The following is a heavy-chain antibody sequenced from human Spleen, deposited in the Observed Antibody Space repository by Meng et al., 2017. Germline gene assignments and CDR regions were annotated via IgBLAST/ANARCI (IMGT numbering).Heavy chain of an antibody. V-gene: IGHV4-34*01. Sequence: QVQLKQLGVGLLRPSETLSLTCAVYGGSFSGYYWSWIRQPPGKGLEWIGENNHSGSTNYNPSLKSLVTISVDTSKTQFSLKLSSVTAADTAVYYCARARDGGGWFDYWGQGTLVTVSS. CDR1: GGSFSGYY. CDR2: NNHSGST. J-gene: IGHJ4*02. D-gene: IGHD5-24*01. CDR3: ARARDGGGWFDY.